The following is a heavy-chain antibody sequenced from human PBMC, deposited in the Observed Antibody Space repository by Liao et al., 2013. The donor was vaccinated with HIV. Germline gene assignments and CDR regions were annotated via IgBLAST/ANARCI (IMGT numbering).Heavy chain of an antibody. J-gene: IGHJ4*02. D-gene: IGHD3-10*01. V-gene: IGHV4-39*07. CDR3: ARAQKYRRGLADY. Sequence: QLQLRESGPGLVKPSETLSLTCTVSGGSISSTGYYWGWIRQSPGKGLQWIGESNHSGSTNYNPSLKSRVTISVDTSKNQFSLKLTSVTAADTAVYYCARAQKYRRGLADYWGQGTLVTVSS. CDR2: SNHSGST. CDR1: GGSISSTGYY.